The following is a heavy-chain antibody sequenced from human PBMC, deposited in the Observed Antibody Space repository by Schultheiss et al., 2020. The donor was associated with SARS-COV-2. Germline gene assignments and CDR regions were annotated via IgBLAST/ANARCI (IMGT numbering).Heavy chain of an antibody. CDR3: AKDWGIKMIAGGVDN. V-gene: IGHV3-15*01. CDR1: GFTFSSYA. D-gene: IGHD3-16*01. Sequence: GESLKISCAASGFTFSSYAMSWVRQAPGKGLEWVGRIKSKTDGGTTDYAAPVKGRFTISRDDSKNTLYLQMNSLKTEDTAVYYCAKDWGIKMIAGGVDNWGQGTLVTVSS. J-gene: IGHJ4*02. CDR2: IKSKTDGGTT.